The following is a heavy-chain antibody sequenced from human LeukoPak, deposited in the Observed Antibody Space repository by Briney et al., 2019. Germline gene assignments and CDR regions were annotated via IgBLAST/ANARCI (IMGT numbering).Heavy chain of an antibody. CDR2: MNQGGGA. J-gene: IGHJ4*02. V-gene: IGHV4-34*01. CDR1: GASLSGFF. Sequence: PSETLSLTCAVDGASLSGFFWNWIRQSPGKGLEWIGEMNQGGGARFNPSLESRVIIAVDTSKNQFTLKVNSVTDADTAVYYCAKGYIQLWWFDYWGQGTLVTVSS. CDR3: AKGYIQLWWFDY. D-gene: IGHD2-21*01.